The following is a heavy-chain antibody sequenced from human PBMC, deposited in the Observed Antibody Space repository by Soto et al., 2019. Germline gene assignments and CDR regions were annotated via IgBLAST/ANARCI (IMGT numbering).Heavy chain of an antibody. D-gene: IGHD3-22*01. V-gene: IGHV4-4*07. CDR3: ARVSDYYDSSGYFDY. J-gene: IGHJ4*02. Sequence: SETLSLTCTVSGGSIISYYWSWTRQPAGKGLEWIGRIYTSGSTNYNPSLKSRVTMSVDTSKNQFSLKLNSVTAADTAVYYCARVSDYYDSSGYFDYWGQGTLVTVSS. CDR2: IYTSGST. CDR1: GGSIISYY.